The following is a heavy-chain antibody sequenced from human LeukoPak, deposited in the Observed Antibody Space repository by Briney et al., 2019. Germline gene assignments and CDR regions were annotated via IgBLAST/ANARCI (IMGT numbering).Heavy chain of an antibody. V-gene: IGHV1-18*04. D-gene: IGHD3-22*01. Sequence: ASVTVSRKASGYTFTGYYMHWVRQAPGQGLEWMGGISAYNGNTNYAQKLQGKVTMTTDTSTSTAYMELKSLRSDDTALYYCARDEGYDDSSGYYRFDYWGQGTLVTVSS. CDR3: ARDEGYDDSSGYYRFDY. CDR2: ISAYNGNT. CDR1: GYTFTGYY. J-gene: IGHJ4*02.